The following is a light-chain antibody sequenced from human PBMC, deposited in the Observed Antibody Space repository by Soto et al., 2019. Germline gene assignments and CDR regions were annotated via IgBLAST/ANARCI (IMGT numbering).Light chain of an antibody. CDR1: QSISTH. CDR2: GGS. V-gene: IGKV1-39*01. Sequence: DLQMTQSPSSLSASVGDRVTITCRASQSISTHLNWYQQKPGKAPKVLIYGGSSLQSGVPIRFSGSGSGTDFTLTISSLQPEDFATYHCQQNYNPPWTFGQGTKVEIK. CDR3: QQNYNPPWT. J-gene: IGKJ1*01.